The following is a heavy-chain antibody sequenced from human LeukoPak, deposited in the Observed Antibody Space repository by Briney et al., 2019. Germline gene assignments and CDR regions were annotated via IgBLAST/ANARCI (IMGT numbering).Heavy chain of an antibody. CDR1: GFIFSNYW. J-gene: IGHJ4*02. V-gene: IGHV3-7*02. D-gene: IGHD3-10*01. Sequence: GGALRLSCAASGFIFSNYWMTWGGQAPGKGLEWVANIKPVGTEKYYVDSVKGRFTISRDKARNSVYLQMNSLRAEDTAVYYCARGRGIDYWGQGTLVTVFS. CDR2: IKPVGTEK. CDR3: ARGRGIDY.